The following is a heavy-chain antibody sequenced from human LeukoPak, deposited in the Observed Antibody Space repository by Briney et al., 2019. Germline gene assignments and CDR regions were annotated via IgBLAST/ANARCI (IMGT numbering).Heavy chain of an antibody. Sequence: ASVKVSCKASGYTSTSYGISWVRQAPGQGLEWMGWISGYNGNTNFAQKLQGRVTMTTDTSTSTAYMELRSLTSDDTAVYYCARDEGYYFDSWGQGALVTVSS. J-gene: IGHJ4*02. CDR1: GYTSTSYG. V-gene: IGHV1-18*01. CDR3: ARDEGYYFDS. CDR2: ISGYNGNT.